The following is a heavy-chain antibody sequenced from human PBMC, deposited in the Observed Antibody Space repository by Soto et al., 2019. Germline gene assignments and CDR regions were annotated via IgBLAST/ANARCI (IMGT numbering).Heavy chain of an antibody. CDR2: ISYDGSIK. Sequence: QVQLVQSGGGVVQPGRSLRLSCAASGFTFSHHAMHWVRQAPGKGLEWVAVISYDGSIKHYADSVKGRFTISRDNSKNTVYLQMNSLRVEDTAVYFCARGCAPASWCYFDFGGRGTLVTVSS. CDR1: GFTFSHHA. V-gene: IGHV3-30-3*01. CDR3: ARGCAPASWCYFDF. D-gene: IGHD2-8*02. J-gene: IGHJ4*02.